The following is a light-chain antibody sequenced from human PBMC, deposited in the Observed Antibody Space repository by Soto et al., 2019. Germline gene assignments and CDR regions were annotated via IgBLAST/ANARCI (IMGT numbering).Light chain of an antibody. CDR2: DVS. Sequence: LTQPRSVSGSPGQSGTISCTGTSSDVGGYNYVSWYQQHPGKAPKLMIYDVSKRPSGVPDRFSGSKSGNTASLTISGLQDEDEADYSCCSYAGSYTYVFGTGTKVTVL. V-gene: IGLV2-11*01. CDR3: CSYAGSYTYV. CDR1: SSDVGGYNY. J-gene: IGLJ1*01.